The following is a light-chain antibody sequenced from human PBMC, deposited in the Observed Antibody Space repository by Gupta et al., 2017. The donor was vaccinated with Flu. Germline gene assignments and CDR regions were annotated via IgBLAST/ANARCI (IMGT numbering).Light chain of an antibody. J-gene: IGKJ4*01. CDR1: QSISSY. CDR3: QQSDSTPLT. Sequence: PSSLSASVGDRVTITCRASQSISSYLNWCQQKPGKAPKLLIYAASTLQSGVPSRFSGSGSGTDFTLTISSLQPEDFATYYCQQSDSTPLTFGGGTKVEIK. CDR2: AAS. V-gene: IGKV1-39*01.